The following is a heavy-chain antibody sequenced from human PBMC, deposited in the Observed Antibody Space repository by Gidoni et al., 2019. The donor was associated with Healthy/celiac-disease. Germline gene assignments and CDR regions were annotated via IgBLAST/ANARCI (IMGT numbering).Heavy chain of an antibody. CDR2: IIPIFGTA. CDR1: GGTFSSYA. D-gene: IGHD3-10*01. J-gene: IGHJ6*02. V-gene: IGHV1-69*01. Sequence: QVQLVQSGAEVKKPGSSVKVSCKASGGTFSSYAISWVRQAPGQGLEWMGGIIPIFGTANSAQKFQGRVTITADESTSTAYMELSSLRSEDTAVYYCARDYSSRARGVISSLYYYGMDVWGQGTTVTVSS. CDR3: ARDYSSRARGVISSLYYYGMDV.